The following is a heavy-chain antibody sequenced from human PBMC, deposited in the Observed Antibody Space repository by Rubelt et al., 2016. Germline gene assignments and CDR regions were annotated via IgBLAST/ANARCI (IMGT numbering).Heavy chain of an antibody. J-gene: IGHJ6*02. Sequence: QVQLVESGGGVVQPGRSLRLSCAASGFTFSSYAMHWVRQAPGKGLEWGAVISYEGTDKYYADSWKGRLPIPETNSKNPVHLQVNSLRAEGTVVYYDANEARSRGWYAGMDVWGQGTTVTVSS. CDR2: ISYEGTDK. CDR1: GFTFSSYA. V-gene: IGHV3-30-3*02. CDR3: ANEARSRGWYAGMDV. D-gene: IGHD6-19*01.